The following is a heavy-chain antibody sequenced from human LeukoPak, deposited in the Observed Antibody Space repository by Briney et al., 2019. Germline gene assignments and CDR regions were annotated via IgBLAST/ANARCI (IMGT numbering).Heavy chain of an antibody. CDR3: ARPRLWSGYNWFDP. CDR1: GGSISSYY. D-gene: IGHD3-3*01. Sequence: SETLSLTCTVSGGSISSYYWSWIRQPPGKGLEWIGYIYYSGSTYYNPSLKSRVTISVDTSKNQFSLKLSSVTAADTAVYYCARPRLWSGYNWFDPWGQGTLVTVSS. J-gene: IGHJ5*02. CDR2: IYYSGST. V-gene: IGHV4-59*08.